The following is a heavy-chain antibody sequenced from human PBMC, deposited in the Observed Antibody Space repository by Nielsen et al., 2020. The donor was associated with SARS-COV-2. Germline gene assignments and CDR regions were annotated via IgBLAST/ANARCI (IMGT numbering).Heavy chain of an antibody. CDR3: AGGGYYDYVWGSYRSPTYFDY. Sequence: WLRQPPGKALEWLARIDWDDDKYYSTSLKTRLTISKDTSKNQVVLTMTNMDPVDTATYYCAGGGYYDYVWGSYRSPTYFDYWGQGTLVTVSS. J-gene: IGHJ4*02. V-gene: IGHV2-70*11. CDR2: IDWDDDK. D-gene: IGHD3-16*02.